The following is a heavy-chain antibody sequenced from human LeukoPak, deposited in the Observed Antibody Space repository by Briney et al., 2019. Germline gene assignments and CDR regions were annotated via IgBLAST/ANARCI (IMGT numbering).Heavy chain of an antibody. Sequence: GRSLRLSCAASGFTFSSYGMHWVRQAPGKGLEWVAVISYDGSNKYYADSVEGRFTISRDNSKNTLYLQMNSLRAEDTAVYYCAKVMVRGVNPGVYFDYWGQGTLVTVSS. CDR2: ISYDGSNK. D-gene: IGHD3-10*01. CDR3: AKVMVRGVNPGVYFDY. CDR1: GFTFSSYG. J-gene: IGHJ4*02. V-gene: IGHV3-30*18.